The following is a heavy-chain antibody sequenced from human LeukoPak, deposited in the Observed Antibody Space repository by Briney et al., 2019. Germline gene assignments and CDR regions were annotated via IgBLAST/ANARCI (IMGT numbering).Heavy chain of an antibody. V-gene: IGHV1-2*06. CDR1: GYTFTGYY. J-gene: IGHJ4*02. CDR3: ARDPYYDSSGYPIDY. D-gene: IGHD3-22*01. Sequence: GASVKVSCKASGYTFTGYYMHWVRQAPGQGLEWMGRINPNSGGTNYAQKFQGRVTITRDTSISTAYMELSRLRSDDTAVYYCARDPYYDSSGYPIDYWGQGTLVTVSS. CDR2: INPNSGGT.